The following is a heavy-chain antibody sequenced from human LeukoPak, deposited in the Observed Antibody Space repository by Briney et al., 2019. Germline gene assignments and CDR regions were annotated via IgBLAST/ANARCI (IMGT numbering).Heavy chain of an antibody. J-gene: IGHJ4*02. Sequence: GSLRLSCAASGFSFSTYEMNRVRQAPGKGLEWISYITSSGATKYSADSVKGRFTISRDNAKNSLYLQMTSLRVEDTAFYYCVRESRSDWYVGYFDYWGRGTLVTVSS. CDR1: GFSFSTYE. D-gene: IGHD6-19*01. CDR3: VRESRSDWYVGYFDY. CDR2: ITSSGATK. V-gene: IGHV3-48*03.